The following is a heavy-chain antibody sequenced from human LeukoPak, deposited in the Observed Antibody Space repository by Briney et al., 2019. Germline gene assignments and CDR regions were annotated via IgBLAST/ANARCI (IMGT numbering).Heavy chain of an antibody. D-gene: IGHD4-17*01. CDR2: IYYSGST. J-gene: IGHJ4*02. CDR1: GGSISSGDYY. V-gene: IGHV4-30-4*01. Sequence: SETLSLTCTVSGGSISSGDYYWSWIRQPPGKGLEWIGYIYYSGSTYYNPSLKSRVTISVDTSKNQFSLKLSSVTAADTAVYYCARTSKHDYGIFDYWGQGTLVTVSS. CDR3: ARTSKHDYGIFDY.